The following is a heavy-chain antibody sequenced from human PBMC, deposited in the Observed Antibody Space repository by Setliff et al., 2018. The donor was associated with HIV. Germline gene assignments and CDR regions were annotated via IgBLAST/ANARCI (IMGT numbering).Heavy chain of an antibody. Sequence: GESLKISCAASGFKFNNYEMNWVRQAPGKGLEWVSYISTNSNIMHYAESVKGRFTISRDNAKSSLYLQMNNLRAADRAIYYCARRPGNSGFDYWGQGTLVTVSS. V-gene: IGHV3-48*03. CDR1: GFKFNNYE. D-gene: IGHD4-4*01. J-gene: IGHJ4*02. CDR3: ARRPGNSGFDY. CDR2: ISTNSNIM.